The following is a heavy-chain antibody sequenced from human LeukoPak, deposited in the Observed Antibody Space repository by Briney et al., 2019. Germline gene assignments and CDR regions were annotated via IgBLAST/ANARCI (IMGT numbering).Heavy chain of an antibody. J-gene: IGHJ4*02. CDR2: IYPGDSDT. Sequence: GESLKISCKGSGYSFSSYWIVWVRQMPGKGLEWMGIIYPGDSDTRYSPSFQGQVTISADKSISTAYLQWSSLKASDTAMYYCARLPINHYDSSGYEGSYFDYWGQGTLVTVSS. CDR1: GYSFSSYW. D-gene: IGHD3-22*01. CDR3: ARLPINHYDSSGYEGSYFDY. V-gene: IGHV5-51*01.